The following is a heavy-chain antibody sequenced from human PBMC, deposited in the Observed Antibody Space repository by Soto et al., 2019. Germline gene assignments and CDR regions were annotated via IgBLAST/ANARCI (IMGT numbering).Heavy chain of an antibody. CDR2: TYPGDSDT. CDR1: GYSLTIYW. D-gene: IGHD3-22*01. V-gene: IGHV5-51*01. J-gene: IGHJ6*02. CDR3: ARHGPRVYYDNSDYYYYGMDV. Sequence: GESLKISCKGSGYSLTIYWIGWVRQMPGKGLEWMGITYPGDSDTRYSPSFQGQVTISADKSISTAYLQWSSLKASDTAMYYCARHGPRVYYDNSDYYYYGMDVWGQGTTVPVSS.